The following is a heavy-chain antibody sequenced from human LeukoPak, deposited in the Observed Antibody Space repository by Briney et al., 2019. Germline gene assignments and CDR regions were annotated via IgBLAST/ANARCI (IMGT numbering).Heavy chain of an antibody. J-gene: IGHJ4*02. Sequence: PGGSLRLSCAASGFIFSSYAMSWVRQAPGKGREWVSAISGSGGSTYYADSVKGRFTISRDNSKNTLYLQMNSMRAEDTAVYYCAKDYTYYYDSIMLGREPDYWGQGTLVTVSS. V-gene: IGHV3-23*01. CDR3: AKDYTYYYDSIMLGREPDY. D-gene: IGHD3-22*01. CDR1: GFIFSSYA. CDR2: ISGSGGST.